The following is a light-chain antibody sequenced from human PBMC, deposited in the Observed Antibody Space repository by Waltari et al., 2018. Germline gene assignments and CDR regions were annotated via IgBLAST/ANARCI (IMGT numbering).Light chain of an antibody. CDR1: QSFVHTDGNTY. Sequence: DGVMTQSPLSLPVTLGQPASISCRSSQSFVHTDGNTYLNWSQQRPGQSPRRLFYRVSNRASGVPDRFSGSGSGTDFTLTISRVEAEDVGVYYCMQCTHWPGTFGQGTKVEIK. CDR2: RVS. V-gene: IGKV2-30*02. J-gene: IGKJ1*01. CDR3: MQCTHWPGT.